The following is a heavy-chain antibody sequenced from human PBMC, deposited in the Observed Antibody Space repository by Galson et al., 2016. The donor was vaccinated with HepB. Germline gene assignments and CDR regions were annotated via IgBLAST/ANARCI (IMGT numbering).Heavy chain of an antibody. V-gene: IGHV3-30*18. Sequence: SLRLSCAASGFTFSSYATTWVRQAPGKGLEWVAVISYDGGHKYYAASVKGRFTISRDNSKNTLSLQMNSLRAEDTAVYYCAKNDILVGYSAFDYWGQGTLVT. CDR1: GFTFSSYA. D-gene: IGHD3-9*01. CDR3: AKNDILVGYSAFDY. CDR2: ISYDGGHK. J-gene: IGHJ4*02.